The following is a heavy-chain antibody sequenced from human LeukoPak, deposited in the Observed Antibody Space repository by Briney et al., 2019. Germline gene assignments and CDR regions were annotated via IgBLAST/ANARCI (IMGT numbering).Heavy chain of an antibody. CDR2: IQPSGNT. V-gene: IGHV4-4*07. Sequence: SETLSLTCTVSGGSISSYYWNWIRQPAGEGLEWLGRIQPSGNTNYSPSLKSRLSISIDRSRNQVSLKLTSVTAADTAVYYCARDLGGGWFDPWGQGTLVTVSS. CDR1: GGSISSYY. CDR3: ARDLGGGWFDP. J-gene: IGHJ5*02. D-gene: IGHD1-26*01.